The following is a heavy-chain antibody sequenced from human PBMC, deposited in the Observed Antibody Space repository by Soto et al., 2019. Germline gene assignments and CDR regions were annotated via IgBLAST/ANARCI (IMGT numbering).Heavy chain of an antibody. D-gene: IGHD3-22*01. CDR2: ISYDGAYK. CDR1: GFPFSTYA. V-gene: IGHV3-30-3*01. Sequence: QVQLVESGGGVVQTGRSLRLSCAASGFPFSTYAMHWVRQAPGKGLEWVVVISYDGAYKYYADSVKGRFTISRDNSKNTVYLQMSSLRPEDTAVYYCARAGVYDFSVHFFDYWGQGALVTVSS. CDR3: ARAGVYDFSVHFFDY. J-gene: IGHJ4*02.